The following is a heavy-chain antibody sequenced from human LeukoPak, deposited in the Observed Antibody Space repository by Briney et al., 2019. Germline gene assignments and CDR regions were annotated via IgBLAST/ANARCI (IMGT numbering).Heavy chain of an antibody. CDR2: ISAYNGNT. D-gene: IGHD2-2*01. CDR3: ARARYCSSTSCYAGNWFDP. CDR1: GYTFTSYG. J-gene: IGHJ5*02. Sequence: GASVKVSCKASGYTFTSYGISWVRQAPGQGLEWMGWISAYNGNTNYAQKLQGRVTMTTDTSTSTAYMELRSLRSDDTAVYYCARARYCSSTSCYAGNWFDPWGQGTLVTVSS. V-gene: IGHV1-18*04.